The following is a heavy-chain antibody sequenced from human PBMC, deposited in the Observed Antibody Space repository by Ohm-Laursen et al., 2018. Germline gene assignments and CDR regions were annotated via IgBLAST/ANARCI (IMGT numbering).Heavy chain of an antibody. CDR3: SRGPWLGFDY. CDR2: INHSGST. D-gene: IGHD6-19*01. J-gene: IGHJ4*02. V-gene: IGHV4-34*01. Sequence: TLSFTCAVYGGSFSGYYWSWIRQPPGKGLEWIGEINHSGSTNYNTSLKSRVTISVDTSKNQFFLKLSSVTAVDSAVYYCSRGPWLGFDYWGQGTLVTVSS. CDR1: GGSFSGYY.